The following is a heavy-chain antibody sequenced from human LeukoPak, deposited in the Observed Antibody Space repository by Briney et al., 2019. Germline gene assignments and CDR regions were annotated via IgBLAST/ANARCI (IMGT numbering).Heavy chain of an antibody. V-gene: IGHV1-18*01. Sequence: ASVKISCKASGYTFTSYGISWVRQAPGQGLEWLGWISAYNGNTNYAQKLQSRVTMTTDTSTSTAYMELRSLRSDDTAVYYCARERITMVRGPLIDYWGQGTLVTVSS. CDR3: ARERITMVRGPLIDY. CDR1: GYTFTSYG. D-gene: IGHD3-10*01. CDR2: ISAYNGNT. J-gene: IGHJ4*02.